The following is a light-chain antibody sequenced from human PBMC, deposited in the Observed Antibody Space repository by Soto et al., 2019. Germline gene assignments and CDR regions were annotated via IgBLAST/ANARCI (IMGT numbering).Light chain of an antibody. J-gene: IGKJ2*01. CDR3: QQYNIFPYT. CDR2: KAS. Sequence: GDRVTITCRASQSISTWLAWYQQKPGKAPKLLIYKASSLESGVPSRFSGSGSGTEFTLTISSLQPEDFATFYCQQYNIFPYTFGQGTKLEIK. CDR1: QSISTW. V-gene: IGKV1-5*03.